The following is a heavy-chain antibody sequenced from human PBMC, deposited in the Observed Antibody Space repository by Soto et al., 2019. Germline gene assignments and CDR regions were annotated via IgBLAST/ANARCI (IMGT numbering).Heavy chain of an antibody. Sequence: QVQLVQSGAEVKKPGASVKVSCKASGYTFTSYGISWVRQAPGQGLEWMGWISAYNGNTNYAQKLQGRVTMTTDTHTSTAYMELRSLRSYDTAVYYCARFKDGDYEPPDAFDIWGQGTMVTVSS. V-gene: IGHV1-18*01. J-gene: IGHJ3*02. CDR3: ARFKDGDYEPPDAFDI. CDR2: ISAYNGNT. CDR1: GYTFTSYG. D-gene: IGHD4-17*01.